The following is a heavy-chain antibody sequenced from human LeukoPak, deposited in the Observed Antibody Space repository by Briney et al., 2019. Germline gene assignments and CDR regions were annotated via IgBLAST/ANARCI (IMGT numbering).Heavy chain of an antibody. J-gene: IGHJ4*02. V-gene: IGHV4-38-2*02. CDR3: ARAKYSNCFDY. D-gene: IGHD4-11*01. Sequence: NPSETLSLTCTVSGYSISSGYYWGWIRQPPGKGLEWIGSIYHSGSTYYNPSLKSRVTISVDTSKNQFSLKLSSVTAADAAVYYCARAKYSNCFDYWGQGTLVTVSS. CDR2: IYHSGST. CDR1: GYSISSGYY.